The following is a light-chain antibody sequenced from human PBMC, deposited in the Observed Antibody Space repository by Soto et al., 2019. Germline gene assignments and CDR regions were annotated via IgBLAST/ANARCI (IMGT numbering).Light chain of an antibody. CDR2: GAS. V-gene: IGKV3-15*01. CDR1: KSVSHN. CDR3: QQYNNWPPLT. J-gene: IGKJ4*01. Sequence: EIVMTQSPATLSVSPGERAILSCRASKSVSHNLAWYQQKPGQAPRLLIYGASTRATGIPARFSGSGSGTECTLSISSLQSEDFAVYYCQQYNNWPPLTFGGGTKVEIK.